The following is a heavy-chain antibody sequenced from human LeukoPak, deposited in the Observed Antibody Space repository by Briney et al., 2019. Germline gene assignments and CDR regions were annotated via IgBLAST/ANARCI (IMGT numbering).Heavy chain of an antibody. CDR1: GYSISSGYY. CDR3: ARMFEY. V-gene: IGHV4-38-2*02. J-gene: IGHJ4*02. CDR2: MYHSGST. Sequence: SETLSLTCTVSGYSISSGYYWGWIRQPPGKGLECIGTMYHSGSTFYNPSLKSRVTISVDTSKNQFSLKLTSMTAADTAVYYCARMFEYWGQGTLVTVSS.